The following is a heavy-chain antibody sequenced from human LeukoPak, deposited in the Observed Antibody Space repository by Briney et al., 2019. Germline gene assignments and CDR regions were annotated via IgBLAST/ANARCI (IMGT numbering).Heavy chain of an antibody. J-gene: IGHJ6*02. CDR1: GGSISSYY. Sequence: SETLSLTCTVSGGSISSYYWSWIRQPPGKGLEWIGYIYYSGSTNYSPSLKSGVTISVDTSKNQFSLKLSSVTAADTAVYYCARGNMVRGVMIGMDGWGQVTTVTVSS. CDR3: ARGNMVRGVMIGMDG. CDR2: IYYSGST. D-gene: IGHD3-10*01. V-gene: IGHV4-59*01.